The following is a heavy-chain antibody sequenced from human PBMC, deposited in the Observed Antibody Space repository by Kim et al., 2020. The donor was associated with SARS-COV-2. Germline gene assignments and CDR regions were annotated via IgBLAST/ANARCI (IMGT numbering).Heavy chain of an antibody. CDR3: AREGGRGGSGLVDY. J-gene: IGHJ4*02. Sequence: AQKLQGRVTMTTDTSTSTAYMERRSLRSDDTAVYYCAREGGRGGSGLVDYWGQGTLVTVSS. V-gene: IGHV1-18*01. D-gene: IGHD3-10*01.